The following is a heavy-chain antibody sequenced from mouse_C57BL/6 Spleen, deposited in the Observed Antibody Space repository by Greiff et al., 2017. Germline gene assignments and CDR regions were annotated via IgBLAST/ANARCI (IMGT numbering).Heavy chain of an antibody. CDR2: ISSGGSYT. Sequence: EVQVVESGGDLVKPGGSLKLSCAASGFTFSSYGMSWVRQTPDKRLAWVATISSGGSYTYSPDSVKGRFTISRDNAKNTLYLQMSSLKSEDTAMYYCARHRGKGDAMDYWGQGTSVTVSS. J-gene: IGHJ4*01. CDR3: ARHRGKGDAMDY. CDR1: GFTFSSYG. V-gene: IGHV5-6*01. D-gene: IGHD2-1*01.